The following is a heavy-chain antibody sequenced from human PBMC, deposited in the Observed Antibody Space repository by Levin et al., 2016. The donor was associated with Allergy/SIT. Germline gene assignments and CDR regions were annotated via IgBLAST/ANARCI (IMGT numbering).Heavy chain of an antibody. V-gene: IGHV4-4*02. J-gene: IGHJ4*02. D-gene: IGHD4-17*01. CDR1: GGSISSSNW. CDR2: IYHSGST. CDR3: ARDHYARSSYGDPVSDY. Sequence: SETLSLTCAVSGGSISSSNWWSWVRQPPGKGLEWIGEIYHSGSTNYNPSLKSRVTISVDKSKNQFSLKLSSVTAADTAVYYCARDHYARSSYGDPVSDYWGQGTLVTVSS.